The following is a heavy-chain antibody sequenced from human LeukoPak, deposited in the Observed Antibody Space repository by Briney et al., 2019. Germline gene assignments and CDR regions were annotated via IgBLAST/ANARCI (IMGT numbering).Heavy chain of an antibody. D-gene: IGHD4-17*01. CDR2: ISYDGSNK. V-gene: IGHV3-30*03. CDR3: ARAPRGDYNVLYYFDY. Sequence: GGSLRLSCAASGFTFSSYGMHWVRQAPGKGLEWVAVISYDGSNKYYADSVKGRFTISRDNSKNTLYLQMNSLRAEDTAVYYCARAPRGDYNVLYYFDYWGQGTLVTVSS. J-gene: IGHJ4*02. CDR1: GFTFSSYG.